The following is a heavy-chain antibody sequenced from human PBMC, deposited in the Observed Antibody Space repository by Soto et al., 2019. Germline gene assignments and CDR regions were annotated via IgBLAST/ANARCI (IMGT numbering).Heavy chain of an antibody. D-gene: IGHD2-2*01. J-gene: IGHJ4*02. CDR2: ISGSGDNT. Sequence: GGSLRLSCAASGFSFISYGLSWVLQAPGKGLEWVSAISGSGDNTYHADAVKGRFTISRDNSKNTLYLQLNSLRAEDTAVYYCTKQLHLASGAINWGQGTLVTVSS. V-gene: IGHV3-23*01. CDR1: GFSFISYG. CDR3: TKQLHLASGAIN.